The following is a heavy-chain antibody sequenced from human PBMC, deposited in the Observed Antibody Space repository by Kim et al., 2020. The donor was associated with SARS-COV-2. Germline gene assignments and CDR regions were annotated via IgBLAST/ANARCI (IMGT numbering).Heavy chain of an antibody. V-gene: IGHV4-59*01. CDR3: ATYGDLSFDY. D-gene: IGHD4-17*01. Sequence: NPSRKSRVTISVDTSKNQFSLKLSSVTAADTAVYYCATYGDLSFDYWGQGTLVTVSS. J-gene: IGHJ4*02.